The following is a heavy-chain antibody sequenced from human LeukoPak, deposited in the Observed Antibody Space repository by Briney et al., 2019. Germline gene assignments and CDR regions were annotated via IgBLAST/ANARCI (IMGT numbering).Heavy chain of an antibody. V-gene: IGHV3-7*01. Sequence: PGGSLRLSCAASGFTFDDYGMSWVRQAPGKGLEWVANIKRDGSEKYYVDSVKGRFTISRDNAKNSLYLQMNSLRAEDTAVYYCAKATTEQWLVLDYWGQGTLVTVSS. CDR2: IKRDGSEK. CDR1: GFTFDDYG. J-gene: IGHJ4*02. D-gene: IGHD6-19*01. CDR3: AKATTEQWLVLDY.